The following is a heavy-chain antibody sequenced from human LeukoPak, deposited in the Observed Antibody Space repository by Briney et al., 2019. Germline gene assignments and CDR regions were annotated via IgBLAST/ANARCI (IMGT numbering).Heavy chain of an antibody. CDR2: ISYDGSNK. CDR3: ARVKADTATDAY. V-gene: IGHV3-30-3*01. D-gene: IGHD5-18*01. Sequence: GGSLRLSCAASGFTFSSYAMHWVRQAPGKGLEWVAVISYDGSNKYYADSVKGRFTISRDNSKNTLYLQMNSLRAEDTAVYYCARVKADTATDAYWGQGTLVTVPS. J-gene: IGHJ4*02. CDR1: GFTFSSYA.